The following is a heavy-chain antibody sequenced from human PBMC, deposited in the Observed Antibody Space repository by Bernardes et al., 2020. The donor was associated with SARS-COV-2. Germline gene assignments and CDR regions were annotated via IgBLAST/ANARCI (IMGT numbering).Heavy chain of an antibody. Sequence: GGSLRLSCAASGFTFSSYAMNWVRQAPGKGLEWLSYISTSSSALYYADSVKGRFTISRDNAKNSLFLQMNSLRDEDTAVYYCARVVENSSGYYSTPFDYWGQGTLVTVSS. CDR3: ARVVENSSGYYSTPFDY. CDR2: ISTSSSAL. J-gene: IGHJ4*02. CDR1: GFTFSSYA. D-gene: IGHD3-22*01. V-gene: IGHV3-48*02.